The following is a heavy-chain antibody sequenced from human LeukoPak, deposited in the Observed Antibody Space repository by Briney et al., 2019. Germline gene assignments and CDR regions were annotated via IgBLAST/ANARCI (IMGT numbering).Heavy chain of an antibody. J-gene: IGHJ5*02. CDR2: IKQDGRDK. CDR3: VRDSPHYYDSSGYWFDP. Sequence: GGSLRLSCAASGFTFTSYWMSWGRQAPGKGLEWVANIKQDGRDKYYVDSVKGRFTISRDNAKNSLYLQMNSLRAEDTAVYYCVRDSPHYYDSSGYWFDPWGQGTLVTVSS. CDR1: GFTFTSYW. D-gene: IGHD3-22*01. V-gene: IGHV3-7*01.